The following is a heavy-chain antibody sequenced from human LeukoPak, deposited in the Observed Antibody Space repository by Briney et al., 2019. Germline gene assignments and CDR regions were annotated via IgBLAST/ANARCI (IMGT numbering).Heavy chain of an antibody. J-gene: IGHJ6*02. CDR1: GFTFSSYW. V-gene: IGHV3-7*01. CDR2: IKQDGSEK. D-gene: IGHD3-22*01. Sequence: GGSLRLSCAASGFTFSSYWMSWVRQAPGKGLEWVANIKQDGSEKYYVDSVKGRFTISRDNAKNSLYLQMNSLRAEDTAVYYCARALKESSGYYYYYYYGMDVWGQGTTVTVSS. CDR3: ARALKESSGYYYYYYYGMDV.